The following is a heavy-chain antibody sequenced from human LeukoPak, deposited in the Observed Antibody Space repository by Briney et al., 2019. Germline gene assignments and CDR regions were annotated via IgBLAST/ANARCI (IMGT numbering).Heavy chain of an antibody. D-gene: IGHD3-10*01. J-gene: IGHJ3*02. Sequence: ASVKVSCKVSGYTLTELSMHWVRQAPGKGLEWMGGFDPEDGETIYAQKFQGRVTMTEDTSTDTAYMELSSLRSEDTAVYYCARGYYYGSGSYAPDAFDIWGQGTMVTVSS. V-gene: IGHV1-24*01. CDR3: ARGYYYGSGSYAPDAFDI. CDR2: FDPEDGET. CDR1: GYTLTELS.